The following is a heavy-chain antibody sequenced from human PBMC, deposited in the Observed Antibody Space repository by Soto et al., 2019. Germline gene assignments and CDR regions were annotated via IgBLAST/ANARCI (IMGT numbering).Heavy chain of an antibody. V-gene: IGHV3-30*18. Sequence: QVQLVESGGGVVQPGTSLRLSCAASGFTFSSYAMHWVRQAPGKGLEWVAVVSYDGSHEFYADFVEGRFTIARDNFKDTLYLQMNSLRAEDTAVYYCAKDVNDPHNYGDYNFHYWGQGTLVTVSS. CDR2: VSYDGSHE. CDR3: AKDVNDPHNYGDYNFHY. D-gene: IGHD4-17*01. CDR1: GFTFSSYA. J-gene: IGHJ4*02.